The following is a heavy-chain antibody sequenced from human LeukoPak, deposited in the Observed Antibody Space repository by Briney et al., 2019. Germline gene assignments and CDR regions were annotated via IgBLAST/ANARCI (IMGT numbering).Heavy chain of an antibody. D-gene: IGHD3-22*01. V-gene: IGHV3-48*04. J-gene: IGHJ4*02. Sequence: PGGSLRLSCAASGFSFSSYSMNWVRQAPGKGLEWVSYITSSSNAIYYADSVKGRFTISRDNAKNSLYLQMNSLRAVDTAVYYCARKGGSSGYPFDYWGQGILVSVSS. CDR3: ARKGGSSGYPFDY. CDR2: ITSSSNAI. CDR1: GFSFSSYS.